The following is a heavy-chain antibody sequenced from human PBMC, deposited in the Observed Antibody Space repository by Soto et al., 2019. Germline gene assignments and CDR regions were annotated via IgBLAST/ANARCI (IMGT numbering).Heavy chain of an antibody. D-gene: IGHD2-15*01. V-gene: IGHV1-69*01. CDR1: GGTFSSYA. CDR2: IIPIFGTA. J-gene: IGHJ6*02. CDR3: ASVVVVAATQYYYSFYGMDV. Sequence: QVQLVQSGAEVKKPGSSVKVSCKASGGTFSSYAISWVRQAPGQGLEWMGGIIPIFGTANYAQKFQGRVTIIADEPTSTAYMELSSLRSEDTAVYYCASVVVVAATQYYYSFYGMDVWGQGTTVTVSS.